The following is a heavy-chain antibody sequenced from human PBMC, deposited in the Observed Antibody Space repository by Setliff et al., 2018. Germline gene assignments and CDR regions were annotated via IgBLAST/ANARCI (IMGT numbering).Heavy chain of an antibody. V-gene: IGHV3-74*01. Sequence: GGSLRLSCAASGFTFSSYWMHWVRQAPGKGLVWVSRINNYGSSTSYADSVKGRFTISRDNAKNTLYLQMNSLRTGDTAVYYCARDLGEPYWYFDLWGRGTLVTVSS. CDR3: ARDLGEPYWYFDL. CDR2: INNYGSST. J-gene: IGHJ2*01. CDR1: GFTFSSYW. D-gene: IGHD2-21*01.